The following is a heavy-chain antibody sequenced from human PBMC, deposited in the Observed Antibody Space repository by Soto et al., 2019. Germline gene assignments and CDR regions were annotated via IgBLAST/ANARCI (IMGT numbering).Heavy chain of an antibody. CDR3: ARLALHGPYRTSSFFDY. V-gene: IGHV3-53*01. CDR1: GFTVRGNS. Sequence: GGSLRLSCAASGFTVRGNSMSWARQAPGKGLEWVSVIYTGGSTYYAASVKGRFTISRDNSKNTLFLQMNSLRAEDTAVYYCARLALHGPYRTSSFFDYWGQGTLVTVSS. J-gene: IGHJ4*02. CDR2: IYTGGST. D-gene: IGHD6-6*01.